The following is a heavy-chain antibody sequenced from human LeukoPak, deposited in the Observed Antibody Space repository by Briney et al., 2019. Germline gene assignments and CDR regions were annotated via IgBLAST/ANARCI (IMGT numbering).Heavy chain of an antibody. CDR1: GFTFRSYS. D-gene: IGHD3-22*01. CDR3: ARDRITMIVENAFDI. V-gene: IGHV3-21*01. Sequence: PGGSLRLSCAASGFTFRSYSMNWVRQAPGQGLEGVSSISSTGSYIYYADSVKGRFTIFRDNAKKSLFLQINSLSAEDTAVYFCARDRITMIVENAFDIWGQGTMVIVSS. J-gene: IGHJ3*02. CDR2: ISSTGSYI.